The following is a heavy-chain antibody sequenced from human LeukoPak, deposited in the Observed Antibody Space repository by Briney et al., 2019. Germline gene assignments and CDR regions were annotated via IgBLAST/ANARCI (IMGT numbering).Heavy chain of an antibody. J-gene: IGHJ3*02. CDR1: GFTFSSYE. CDR3: ARGLYGSGSYYAFDI. Sequence: PGGSLRLSCAASGFTFSSYEMNWVRQAPGKGLEWVSYISSSGSTIYYADSVEGRFTISRDNAKNSLYLQMNSLRAEDTAVYYCARGLYGSGSYYAFDIWGQGTMVTVSS. V-gene: IGHV3-48*03. CDR2: ISSSGSTI. D-gene: IGHD3-10*01.